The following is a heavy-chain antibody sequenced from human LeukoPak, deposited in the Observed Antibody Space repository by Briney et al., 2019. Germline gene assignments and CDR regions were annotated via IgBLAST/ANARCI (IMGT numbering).Heavy chain of an antibody. J-gene: IGHJ4*02. CDR1: GGSISSNY. V-gene: IGHV4-59*01. CDR2: IYYSGST. CDR3: ARGDSSGWTAFDY. D-gene: IGHD6-19*01. Sequence: SETLSLTCTVSGGSISSNYWNWIRQPPGKGLEWTGYIYYSGSTNYNPSLKSRVTISVDTSKNQFSLKLSSVTAADTAVYNCARGDSSGWTAFDYWGQGTLVTVSS.